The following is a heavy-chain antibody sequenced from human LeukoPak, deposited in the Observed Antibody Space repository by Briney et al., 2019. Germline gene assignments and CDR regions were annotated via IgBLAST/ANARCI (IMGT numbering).Heavy chain of an antibody. CDR1: GFTFSSYS. Sequence: PGGSLRLSWGASGFTFSSYSMKWVRQAGEEGVEWVSSISTSSSYLYSADSVKGRFTISRDNAKNSLYLQMNSLRADDTAVYYCVRDTFSPDAFDIWGQGTMVTVSS. J-gene: IGHJ3*02. CDR2: ISTSSSYL. V-gene: IGHV3-21*01. D-gene: IGHD3-16*01. CDR3: VRDTFSPDAFDI.